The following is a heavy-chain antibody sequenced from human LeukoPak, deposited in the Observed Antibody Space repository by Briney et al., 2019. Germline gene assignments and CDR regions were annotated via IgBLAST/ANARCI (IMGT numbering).Heavy chain of an antibody. V-gene: IGHV4-34*01. CDR1: GGSFSGYY. J-gene: IGHJ4*02. CDR3: ARGQRLHYDSSGYKALSY. Sequence: SETLSLTCAVYGGSFSGYYWSWMRQPPGKGLEWIGEINHSGSTNYNPSLKSRVTISVDTSKNQFSLKLSSVTAADTAVYYCARGQRLHYDSSGYKALSYWGQGTLVTVS. CDR2: INHSGST. D-gene: IGHD3-22*01.